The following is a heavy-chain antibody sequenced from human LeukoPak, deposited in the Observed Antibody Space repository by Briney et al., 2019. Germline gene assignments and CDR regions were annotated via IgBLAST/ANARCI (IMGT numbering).Heavy chain of an antibody. CDR2: IYPGDSDT. Sequence: GESLKISCKTSGYSFTSYWIGWVRQMPGKGLEWMGIIYPGDSDTRHSPSFQGQVTISADKSLTTAYLQWGSLKASDTAMYYCARHQYPRVFPSDAFDIWGQGTMVTVSS. V-gene: IGHV5-51*01. J-gene: IGHJ3*02. CDR3: ARHQYPRVFPSDAFDI. CDR1: GYSFTSYW. D-gene: IGHD5/OR15-5a*01.